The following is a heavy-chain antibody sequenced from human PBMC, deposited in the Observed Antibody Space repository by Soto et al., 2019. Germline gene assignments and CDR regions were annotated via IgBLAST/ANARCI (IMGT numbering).Heavy chain of an antibody. CDR3: ARVQVTCSGGSCYSSLDY. D-gene: IGHD2-15*01. CDR2: ISAYNGNT. J-gene: IGHJ4*02. V-gene: IGHV1-18*01. Sequence: GASVKVSCKASGYTFTSYGISWVRQAPGQGLEWMGWISAYNGNTNYAQKLRGRVTMTTDTSTSTAYMELRSLRSDDTAVYYCARVQVTCSGGSCYSSLDYWGQGTLVTVSS. CDR1: GYTFTSYG.